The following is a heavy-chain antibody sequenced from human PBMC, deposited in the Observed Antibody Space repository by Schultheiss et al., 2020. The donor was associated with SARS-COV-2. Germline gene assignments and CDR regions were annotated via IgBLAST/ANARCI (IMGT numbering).Heavy chain of an antibody. D-gene: IGHD3-10*01. CDR3: ARNIYGSGSYGPDY. CDR2: ISSSSSYI. CDR1: GFTFSNYW. Sequence: GGSLRLSCAASGFTFSNYWMSWVRQAPGKGLEWVSSISSSSSYIYYADSVKGRFTISRDNAKNSLYLQMNSLRAGDTAVYYCARNIYGSGSYGPDYWGQGTLVTVSS. V-gene: IGHV3-21*01. J-gene: IGHJ4*02.